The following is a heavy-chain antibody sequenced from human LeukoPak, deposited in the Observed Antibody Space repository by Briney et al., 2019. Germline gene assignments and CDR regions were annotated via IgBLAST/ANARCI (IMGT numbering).Heavy chain of an antibody. Sequence: SETLSLTCTVSGGSISSHYWSWIRQPPGKGLEWIGYIYYSGSTNYNPSLKSRVTISVDTSKNQFSLKLSSVTAADTAVYYCARGGGGGGYYDFWSGYYRFFGYFDYWGQGTLVTVSS. D-gene: IGHD3-3*01. CDR3: ARGGGGGGYYDFWSGYYRFFGYFDY. V-gene: IGHV4-59*11. J-gene: IGHJ4*02. CDR1: GGSISSHY. CDR2: IYYSGST.